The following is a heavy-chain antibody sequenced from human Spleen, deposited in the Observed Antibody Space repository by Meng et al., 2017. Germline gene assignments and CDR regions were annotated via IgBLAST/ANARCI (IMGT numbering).Heavy chain of an antibody. CDR1: GFTFSSYE. J-gene: IGHJ3*02. V-gene: IGHV3-48*03. CDR3: AKDRPYYYDSSGYSLDAFDI. CDR2: ISSSGTAI. D-gene: IGHD3-22*01. Sequence: GGSLRLSCAASGFTFSSYEMNWVRQAPGKGLEWVSYISSSGTAIYYTDSVKGRFTISRDNAKKSLFLQMNSLRAEDTAVYYCAKDRPYYYDSSGYSLDAFDIWGQGTMVTVSS.